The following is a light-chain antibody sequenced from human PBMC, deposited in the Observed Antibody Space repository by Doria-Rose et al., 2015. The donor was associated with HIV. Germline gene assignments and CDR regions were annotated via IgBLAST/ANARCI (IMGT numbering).Light chain of an antibody. J-gene: IGLJ3*02. CDR3: GTWDSSLSVGV. CDR2: DNN. V-gene: IGLV1-51*01. CDR1: SSNIGNNY. Sequence: QSVVTQPSSVSAAPGQKVTISCSGSSSNIGNNYVSWYQQLPGTAPKLLIYDNNKRPSGIPDRFSGSKSGTSATLGITGLQTGDEADYYCGTWDSSLSVGVFGGGTKLTVL.